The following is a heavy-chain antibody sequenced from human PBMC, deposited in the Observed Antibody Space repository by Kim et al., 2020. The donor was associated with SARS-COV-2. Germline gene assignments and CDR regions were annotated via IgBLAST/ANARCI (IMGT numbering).Heavy chain of an antibody. J-gene: IGHJ5*02. V-gene: IGHV5-51*04. CDR2: DT. Sequence: DTTYSPSFQGQVTISADKPISTAYLQWSSLKASDTAMYYCARLNGGWFDPWGQGTLVTVSS. CDR3: ARLNGGWFDP.